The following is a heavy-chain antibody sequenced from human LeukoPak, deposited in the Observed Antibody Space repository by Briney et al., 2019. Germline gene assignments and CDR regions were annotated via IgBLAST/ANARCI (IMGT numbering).Heavy chain of an antibody. CDR1: GGSISSYY. CDR2: IYYSGST. J-gene: IGHJ4*02. CDR3: ARSRGYFDY. Sequence: PSEILSLTCTVSGGSISSYYWSWIRQPPGKGLEWIGYIYYSGSTNYNPSLKSRVTISVDTSKNQFSLKLSSVTAADTALYYCARSRGYFDYWGQGTLVTVSS. V-gene: IGHV4-59*01. D-gene: IGHD6-13*01.